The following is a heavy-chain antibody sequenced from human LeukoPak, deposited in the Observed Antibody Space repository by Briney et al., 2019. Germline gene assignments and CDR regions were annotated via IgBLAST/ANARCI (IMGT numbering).Heavy chain of an antibody. CDR3: AKVPGYYYYYYGMDV. D-gene: IGHD3-9*01. CDR1: GFTFSSYA. CDR2: ISGSGRST. V-gene: IGHV3-23*01. Sequence: PGGSLRLSCAASGFTFSSYAMTWVRQAPGKGLEWVSGISGSGRSTYYADSVKGRFTISRDNSKSTLYLQMNSLRAEDTAVYYCAKVPGYYYYYYGMDVWGQGTTVTVSS. J-gene: IGHJ6*02.